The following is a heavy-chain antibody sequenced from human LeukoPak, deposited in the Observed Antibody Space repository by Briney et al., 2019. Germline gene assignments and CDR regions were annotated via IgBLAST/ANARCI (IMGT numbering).Heavy chain of an antibody. J-gene: IGHJ6*02. CDR2: ISYDVNYN. Sequence: PGGSLRLPCAASGFTFSNFGMHWVRQAPGKGLEWVAIISYDVNYNYYADSVKGRFTISRDNSKNTLYLQMNSLRAEDTAVYYCAKGIAAAGAHYYYGMDVWGQGTTVTVSS. CDR3: AKGIAAAGAHYYYGMDV. CDR1: GFTFSNFG. D-gene: IGHD6-13*01. V-gene: IGHV3-30*18.